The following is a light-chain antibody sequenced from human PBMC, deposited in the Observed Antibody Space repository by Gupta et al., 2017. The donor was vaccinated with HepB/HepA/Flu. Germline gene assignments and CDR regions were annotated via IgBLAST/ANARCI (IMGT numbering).Light chain of an antibody. CDR3: QSADSSGTYVV. CDR2: KDS. V-gene: IGLV3-25*03. CDR1: ALPKQY. Sequence: SSELPQPLSVSVSPGQTARITCSGDALPKQYAYWYQQKPGQAPVLVIYKDSERPSGIPERFSGSSSGTTVTLTISGVQAEDEADYYCQSADSSGTYVVFGGGTKLTVL. J-gene: IGLJ2*01.